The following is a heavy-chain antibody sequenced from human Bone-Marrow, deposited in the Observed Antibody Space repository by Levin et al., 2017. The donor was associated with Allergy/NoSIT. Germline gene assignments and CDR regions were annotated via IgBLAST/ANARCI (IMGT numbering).Heavy chain of an antibody. Sequence: ASVKVSCKPSGYIFTTYRLSWVRQAPGQGLESMGWISAYNGNKNYTRKFQDRVTMTTDTSTSTAYLEVRSLRSDDTAVYYCVRHLTMTSFDFWGQGTLVTVSA. J-gene: IGHJ4*02. V-gene: IGHV1-18*01. CDR2: ISAYNGNK. CDR1: GYIFTTYR. CDR3: VRHLTMTSFDF.